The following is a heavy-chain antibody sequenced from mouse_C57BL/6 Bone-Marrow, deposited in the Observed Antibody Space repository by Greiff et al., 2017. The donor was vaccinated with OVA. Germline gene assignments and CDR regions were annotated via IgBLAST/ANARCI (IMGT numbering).Heavy chain of an antibody. J-gene: IGHJ3*01. CDR2: IDPENGDT. V-gene: IGHV14-4*01. CDR3: TTPYYYGSSSLFAY. Sequence: VQLQQSGAELVRPGDSVKLSCTASGFTIKDDYMHWVKQRPEQGLEWIGWIDPENGDTEYASTFPGKATITADTSSNTAYLQLSSLTSEDTAVYYCTTPYYYGSSSLFAYWGQGTLVTVSA. D-gene: IGHD1-1*01. CDR1: GFTIKDDY.